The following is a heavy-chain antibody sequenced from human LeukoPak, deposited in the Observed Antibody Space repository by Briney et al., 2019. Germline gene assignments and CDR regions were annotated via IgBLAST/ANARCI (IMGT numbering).Heavy chain of an antibody. CDR2: IYSGGST. CDR3: ARVTRGYDSP. V-gene: IGHV3-53*01. J-gene: IGHJ5*02. Sequence: PGGSLRLSCAASGFTVSNNYMSWVRQAPGKGLEWVSVIYSGGSTYYADSVKCRFTISRDNSKNTLYLQMNSLRAEDTAVYYCARVTRGYDSPWGQGTLVTVSS. CDR1: GFTVSNNY. D-gene: IGHD3-22*01.